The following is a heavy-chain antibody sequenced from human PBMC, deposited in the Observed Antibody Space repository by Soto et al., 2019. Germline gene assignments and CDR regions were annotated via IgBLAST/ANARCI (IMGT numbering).Heavy chain of an antibody. CDR3: ARLRVGGGRYFDY. V-gene: IGHV3-74*01. J-gene: IGHJ4*02. D-gene: IGHD1-26*01. CDR2: INSDGSVT. CDR1: GFTFSDYW. Sequence: PGGSLRLSCAASGFTFSDYWMHWVRQAPGKGLVWVSRINSDGSVTSYVDSVKGRFTISRDNAKNTVYLEMNSLRVEDTAVYYCARLRVGGGRYFDYWGQGTLVTVSS.